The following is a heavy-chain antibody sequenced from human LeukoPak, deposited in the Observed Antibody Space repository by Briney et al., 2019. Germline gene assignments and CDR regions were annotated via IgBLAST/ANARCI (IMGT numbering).Heavy chain of an antibody. CDR3: AAQDYDFWSGYYYYGMDV. CDR1: GFTFSSYS. CDR2: ISSRSSYI. D-gene: IGHD3-3*01. V-gene: IGHV3-21*01. Sequence: GGSLRLSCAASGFTFSSYSMNWVRQAPGKGLEWVSSISSRSSYIYYADSVKGRFTISRDNAKNSLYLQMNSLRAEDTAVYYCAAQDYDFWSGYYYYGMDVWGQGTTVTVSS. J-gene: IGHJ6*02.